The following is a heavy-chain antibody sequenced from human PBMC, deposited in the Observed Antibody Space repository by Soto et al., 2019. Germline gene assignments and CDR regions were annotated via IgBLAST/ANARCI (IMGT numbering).Heavy chain of an antibody. J-gene: IGHJ6*02. CDR2: ISYDGSNK. Sequence: AGSLRLSCAASGFTFSSYGMHWVRQAPGKGLEWVAVISYDGSNKYYADSVKGRFTISRDNSKNTLYLQMNSLRAEDTAVYYCAKNYGDYQDYYYYGMDVWGQGTTVTVSS. D-gene: IGHD4-17*01. CDR3: AKNYGDYQDYYYYGMDV. V-gene: IGHV3-30*18. CDR1: GFTFSSYG.